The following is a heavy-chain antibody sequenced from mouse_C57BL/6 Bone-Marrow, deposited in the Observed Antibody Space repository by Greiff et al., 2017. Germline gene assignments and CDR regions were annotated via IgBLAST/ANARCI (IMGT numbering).Heavy chain of an antibody. J-gene: IGHJ2*01. V-gene: IGHV1-69*01. CDR3: AREGSSSYYFDY. D-gene: IGHD1-1*01. Sequence: QVQLQQPGAELVMPGASVKLSCKASGYTFTSYWMHWVKQRPGQGLEWIGEIDPSDSYTTYNQKFKGKSTLTVDKSSSTAYMQLSSLTSADSAVYDCAREGSSSYYFDYWGQGTTLTVSS. CDR1: GYTFTSYW. CDR2: IDPSDSYT.